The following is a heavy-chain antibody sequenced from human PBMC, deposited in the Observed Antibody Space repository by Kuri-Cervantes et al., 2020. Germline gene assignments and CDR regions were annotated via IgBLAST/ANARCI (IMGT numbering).Heavy chain of an antibody. V-gene: IGHV3-30*18. CDR1: GFTFSSYG. J-gene: IGHJ3*02. CDR3: PKDVYDYVWGSYFFGAFDI. Sequence: GGSLRLSCAASGFTFSSYGMHWVRQAPGKGLEWVAVISYDGSNKYYADSVKGRFTISRDNSKNTLYLQMNSLRAEDTAVYYCPKDVYDYVWGSYFFGAFDIWGQGTMVTVSS. D-gene: IGHD3-16*01. CDR2: ISYDGSNK.